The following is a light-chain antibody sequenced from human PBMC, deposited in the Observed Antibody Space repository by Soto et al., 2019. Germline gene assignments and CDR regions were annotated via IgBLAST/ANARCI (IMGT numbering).Light chain of an antibody. J-gene: IGKJ1*01. V-gene: IGKV3-20*01. CDR2: GAS. Sequence: EIVLTQSPGTLSLSPGERGTLSCRASQSISSNYLAWYQQKSGQAPRLLIYGASNRAIGIPDRFSDSGSGTDFTLTISRLEPEDFALYFCQQYDSSPWTFGQGTKVESK. CDR1: QSISSNY. CDR3: QQYDSSPWT.